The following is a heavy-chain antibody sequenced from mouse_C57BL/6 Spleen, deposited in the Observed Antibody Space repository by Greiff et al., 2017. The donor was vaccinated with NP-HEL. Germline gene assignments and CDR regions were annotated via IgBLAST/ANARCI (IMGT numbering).Heavy chain of an antibody. V-gene: IGHV3-6*01. Sequence: DVQLQESGPGLVKPSQSLSLTCSVTGYSITSGYSWNWIRQFPGNKLEWMGYISYDGSNNYNPSLNNRISITRDTSQNQFFLKLNYVTTEDTATYYCASGRWTGDLDYWGQGTTLTVSS. J-gene: IGHJ2*01. CDR3: ASGRWTGDLDY. D-gene: IGHD3-3*01. CDR1: GYSITSGYS. CDR2: ISYDGSN.